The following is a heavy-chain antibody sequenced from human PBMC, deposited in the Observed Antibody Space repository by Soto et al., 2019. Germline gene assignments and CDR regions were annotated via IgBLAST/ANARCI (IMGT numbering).Heavy chain of an antibody. Sequence: QVQLVESGGGVVQPGRSLRLSCAASGFTFSSYAMHWVRQAPGKGLEWVAVISYDGSNKYYADSVKGRFTISRDNSKNTPYLQMNRLRAEDTAVYFCARDRSSSFDYWGQGTLVTVSS. CDR2: ISYDGSNK. CDR1: GFTFSSYA. D-gene: IGHD6-6*01. CDR3: ARDRSSSFDY. J-gene: IGHJ4*02. V-gene: IGHV3-30-3*01.